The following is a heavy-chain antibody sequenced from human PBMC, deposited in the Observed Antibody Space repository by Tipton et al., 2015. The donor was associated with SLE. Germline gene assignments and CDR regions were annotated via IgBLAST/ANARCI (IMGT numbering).Heavy chain of an antibody. CDR2: MYYSGST. V-gene: IGHV4-39*07. D-gene: IGHD3-22*01. J-gene: IGHJ4*02. CDR3: ARERSMIVVVFDY. Sequence: TLSLTCTVSGGSISSIIYYWGWIRQPPGRGLEWIGSMYYSGSTYYNPSLKSRVTISVDTSKNQFSLKLSSVTAADTAVYYCARERSMIVVVFDYWGQGTLVTVSS. CDR1: GGSISSIIYY.